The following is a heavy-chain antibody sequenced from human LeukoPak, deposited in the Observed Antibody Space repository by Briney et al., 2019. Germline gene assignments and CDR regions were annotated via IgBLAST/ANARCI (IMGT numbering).Heavy chain of an antibody. CDR3: ARDQYTSSPGGFDY. CDR2: IKQDGSEK. Sequence: GGSLRLSCAASGFTFSSYWMSWVCQAPGKGLEGVANIKQDGSEKYYVDSVKGRFTISRDNAKNSLYLQMNSLRAEDTAVYYCARDQYTSSPGGFDYWGQGTLVTVSS. CDR1: GFTFSSYW. D-gene: IGHD6-6*01. J-gene: IGHJ4*02. V-gene: IGHV3-7*01.